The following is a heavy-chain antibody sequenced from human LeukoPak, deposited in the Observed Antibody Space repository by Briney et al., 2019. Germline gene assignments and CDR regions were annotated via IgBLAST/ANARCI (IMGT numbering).Heavy chain of an antibody. CDR3: ASAEHHIAAAAGLFDY. CDR2: MYSGGST. J-gene: IGHJ4*02. CDR1: GFTVSNNY. Sequence: GGSLRLSCAASGFTVSNNYMSWVSQAPGKGMEWVSVMYSGGSTYYADSVKGRFTISRDNSKNTLYLQMNSLRAEDTAVYYCASAEHHIAAAAGLFDYWRQGTLVTVSS. D-gene: IGHD6-13*01. V-gene: IGHV3-53*01.